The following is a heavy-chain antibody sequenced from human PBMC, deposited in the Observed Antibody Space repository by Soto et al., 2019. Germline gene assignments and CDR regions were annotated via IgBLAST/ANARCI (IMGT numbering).Heavy chain of an antibody. CDR1: GDTFTSYG. CDR3: ASGATAMVNFDS. J-gene: IGHJ4*02. D-gene: IGHD5-18*01. Sequence: ASVKVCSKASGDTFTSYGSSWVRQAPGQGLEWMGWISAYNGNTNYAQKLQGRVTMTTDTSTSTAYMELRSLRSDDTAVYYCASGATAMVNFDSWGQGTLVTVSS. V-gene: IGHV1-18*01. CDR2: ISAYNGNT.